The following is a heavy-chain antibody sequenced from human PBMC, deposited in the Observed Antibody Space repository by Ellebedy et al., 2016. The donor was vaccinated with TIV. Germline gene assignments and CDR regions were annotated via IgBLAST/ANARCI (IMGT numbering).Heavy chain of an antibody. D-gene: IGHD3-22*01. V-gene: IGHV3-33*01. J-gene: IGHJ4*02. Sequence: GESLKISCAASGFTFSSYGMHWVRQAPGKGLEWVAVIWYDGSNKYYADSVKGRFTISRDNSKNTLYLQMNSLRAEDTAVYYCAREDTNSYDSSGYSHFPLSDYWGQGTLVTVSS. CDR2: IWYDGSNK. CDR3: AREDTNSYDSSGYSHFPLSDY. CDR1: GFTFSSYG.